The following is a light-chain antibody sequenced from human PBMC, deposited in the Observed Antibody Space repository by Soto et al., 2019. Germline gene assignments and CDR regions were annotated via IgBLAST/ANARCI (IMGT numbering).Light chain of an antibody. CDR2: GAS. V-gene: IGKV3-20*01. CDR3: QQYGSSPWT. J-gene: IGKJ1*01. CDR1: QSVSSN. Sequence: EIVMTQSPATLSVSPGERATLSCRASQSVSSNLAWYQQKPGQAPRLLIYGASSRATDIPDRFSGSGSGTDFTLTISRLEPEDFAVYYCQQYGSSPWTFGQGTKV.